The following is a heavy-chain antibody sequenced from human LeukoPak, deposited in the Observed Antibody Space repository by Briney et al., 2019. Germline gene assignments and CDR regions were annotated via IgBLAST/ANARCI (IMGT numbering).Heavy chain of an antibody. CDR2: IYYSGST. J-gene: IGHJ4*02. V-gene: IGHV4-39*01. CDR1: GGSISSNIDY. CDR3: ARLTPAAGDFDY. Sequence: SETLSLTCTVSGGSISSNIDYWDWIRQPPGKGLEWIGSIYYSGSTYYNPSLKSRVTISVDTSKNQFSLKLSSVTAADTAVYYCARLTPAAGDFDYWGQGTLVTVSS. D-gene: IGHD6-13*01.